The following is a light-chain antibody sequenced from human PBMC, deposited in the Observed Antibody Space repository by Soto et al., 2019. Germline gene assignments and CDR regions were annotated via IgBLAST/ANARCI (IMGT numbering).Light chain of an antibody. Sequence: EVVMTQSPATLSVSPGETATLSCRASQSLTTYLAWYQQKPGQAPRLLIYGISKRATDIPDRFSGSGSGTEFTLTISSLQSEDFAVYYCQQYNNWWTFGQGTKVDIK. V-gene: IGKV3D-15*01. CDR2: GIS. J-gene: IGKJ1*01. CDR1: QSLTTY. CDR3: QQYNNWWT.